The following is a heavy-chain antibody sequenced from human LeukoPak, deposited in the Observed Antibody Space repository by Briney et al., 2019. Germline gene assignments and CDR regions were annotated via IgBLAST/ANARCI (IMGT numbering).Heavy chain of an antibody. CDR1: GGSISSNDYY. Sequence: PSETLSLTCTVSGGSISSNDYYWGWIRQPPGKGLEWIASIYYSGSTYYNPSLQSRVTISVDTSKNQFSLKLTSLTATDMAVYYCARHSPTLDLIVPLPGGVDFWGQGTLVTVSS. V-gene: IGHV4-39*01. CDR2: IYYSGST. D-gene: IGHD2-8*02. CDR3: ARHSPTLDLIVPLPGGVDF. J-gene: IGHJ4*02.